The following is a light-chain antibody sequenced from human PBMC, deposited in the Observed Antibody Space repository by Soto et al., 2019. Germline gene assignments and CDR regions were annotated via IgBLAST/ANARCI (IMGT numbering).Light chain of an antibody. CDR1: QSLLHVNGYSY. CDR2: LGS. V-gene: IGKV2-28*01. CDR3: MQALQTPPT. J-gene: IGKJ1*01. Sequence: DIVMTQSPLSLPVTPGEPASISCKSNQSLLHVNGYSYLDWYLQKPGQSPQLLIYLGSNRASGVPDRFSGSGSGTEFKLIVSRVEAEDIGVYYCMQALQTPPTFGQGTRVEIK.